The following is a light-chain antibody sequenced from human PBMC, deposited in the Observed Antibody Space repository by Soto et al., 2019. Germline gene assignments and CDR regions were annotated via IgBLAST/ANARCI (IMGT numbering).Light chain of an antibody. V-gene: IGKV4-1*01. CDR1: RSVLYSSNNKNY. Sequence: DIVMTQSPDSLAVSLGERATINRKSSRSVLYSSNNKNYLVWYQQKSGQPPKLLISWASIRESGVPDRFSGSGSGTDFTLTISSLQAEDVAVYYCQQYYSTPPTFGQGTKVEI. J-gene: IGKJ1*01. CDR2: WAS. CDR3: QQYYSTPPT.